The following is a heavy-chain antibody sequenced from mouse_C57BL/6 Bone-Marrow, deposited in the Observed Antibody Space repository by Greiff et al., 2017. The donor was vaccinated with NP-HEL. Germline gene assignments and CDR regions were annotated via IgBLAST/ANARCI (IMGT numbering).Heavy chain of an antibody. J-gene: IGHJ2*01. CDR2: ISGGGGNT. V-gene: IGHV5-9*01. CDR1: GFTFSSYT. D-gene: IGHD2-2*01. Sequence: EVKLVESGGGLVKPGGSLKLSCAASGFTFSSYTMSWVRQTPEKRLEWVATISGGGGNTYYPDSVKGRFTISRDNAKNTLYLQMSSLRSEDTALYYCARHGVTLYFDYWGQGTTLTVSS. CDR3: ARHGVTLYFDY.